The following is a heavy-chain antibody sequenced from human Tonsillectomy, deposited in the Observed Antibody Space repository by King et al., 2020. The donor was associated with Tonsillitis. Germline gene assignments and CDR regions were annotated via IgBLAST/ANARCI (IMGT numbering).Heavy chain of an antibody. D-gene: IGHD3-22*01. V-gene: IGHV3-11*01. J-gene: IGHJ4*02. Sequence: QLVQSGGGLVKPGGSLRLSCAASGFTFSDYYMSWIRQAPGKGLEWVSYISSSGSTIYYADSVKGRSTISRDNAKNSLYLQMNSLRAEDTTVYYCARYYYDSSGYYMFDYWGQGTLVTVSS. CDR3: ARYYYDSSGYYMFDY. CDR1: GFTFSDYY. CDR2: ISSSGSTI.